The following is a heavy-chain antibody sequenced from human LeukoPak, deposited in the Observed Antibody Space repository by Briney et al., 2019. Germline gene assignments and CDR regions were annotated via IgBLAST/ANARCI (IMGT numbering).Heavy chain of an antibody. Sequence: GGSLRLSCAASGFTFSNYWMNWVRQAPGKGLEWVANIKPDGSAKYYVDSVKGRFTISRDNAKNSLYLQVNSLTAGDTAVYYCARELTYYYDHWGLGTLITVSS. V-gene: IGHV3-7*01. CDR2: IKPDGSAK. J-gene: IGHJ4*02. D-gene: IGHD3-16*01. CDR1: GFTFSNYW. CDR3: ARELTYYYDH.